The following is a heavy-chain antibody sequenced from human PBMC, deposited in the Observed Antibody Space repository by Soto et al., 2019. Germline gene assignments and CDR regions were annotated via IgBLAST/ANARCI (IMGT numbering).Heavy chain of an antibody. Sequence: GGSLRLSCAASGFTFSSYGMHWVRQAPGKGLEWVAVIWYDGSNKYYADSVKGRFTISRDNSKNTLYLQMNSLRAEDTAVYYCARDLITMVRGATPFDPWGQGTLVTVSS. V-gene: IGHV3-33*01. J-gene: IGHJ5*02. CDR2: IWYDGSNK. CDR1: GFTFSSYG. CDR3: ARDLITMVRGATPFDP. D-gene: IGHD3-10*01.